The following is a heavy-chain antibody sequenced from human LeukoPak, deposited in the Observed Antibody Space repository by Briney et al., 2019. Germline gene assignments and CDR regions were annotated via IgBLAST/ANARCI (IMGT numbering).Heavy chain of an antibody. D-gene: IGHD6-19*01. CDR2: IYYSGST. V-gene: IGHV4-61*01. Sequence: PSETLSLTCTVSGGSISSSSYYWSWIRQPPGKGLEWIGYIYYSGSTNYNPSLKSRVTISVDTSKNQFSLKLSSVTAADTAVYYCARDFGYSSGWYRVWGQGTLVTVSS. CDR3: ARDFGYSSGWYRV. CDR1: GGSISSSSYY. J-gene: IGHJ4*02.